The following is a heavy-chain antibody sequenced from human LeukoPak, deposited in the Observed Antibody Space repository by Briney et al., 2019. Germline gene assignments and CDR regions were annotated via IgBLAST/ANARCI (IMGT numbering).Heavy chain of an antibody. CDR1: GFTFSSYG. CDR2: IRYDGSNK. D-gene: IGHD6-13*01. CDR3: AKDPRVVAAAATGWFDP. V-gene: IGHV3-30*02. J-gene: IGHJ5*02. Sequence: GGSLRLSCAASGFTFSSYGMHWVRQAPGKGLEWVAFIRYDGSNKYYADSVKGRFTISRDNSKNTLYLQMNSLRAEDTAVYYCAKDPRVVAAAATGWFDPWGQGTLVTVSS.